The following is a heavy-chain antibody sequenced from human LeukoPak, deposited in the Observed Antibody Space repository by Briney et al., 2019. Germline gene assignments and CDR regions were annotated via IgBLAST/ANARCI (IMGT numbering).Heavy chain of an antibody. D-gene: IGHD6-13*01. CDR3: ARGPPYSSSWYVAGDYYYYYYMDV. J-gene: IGHJ6*03. V-gene: IGHV1-8*01. CDR2: LNLNSGNT. Sequence: AAVTLSFTASAYTFTFYDNDRVRQAPAPGVGWKGWLNLNSGNTRYAEKFQGRVTRTRNTSIRTAYMELSSLRTEDTAVYYCARGPPYSSSWYVAGDYYYYYYMDVWGKGTTVTVSS. CDR1: AYTFTFYD.